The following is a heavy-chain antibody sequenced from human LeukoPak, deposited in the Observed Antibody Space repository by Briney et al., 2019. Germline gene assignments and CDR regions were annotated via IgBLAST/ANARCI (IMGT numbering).Heavy chain of an antibody. CDR3: ARHPWNSGMDV. CDR2: IYNSGRT. V-gene: IGHV4-39*01. J-gene: IGHJ6*02. Sequence: SETLSLTCSVSGGSISSSTYYWGWIRQPPGKGLEWIGSIYNSGRTYYNPSLKSRVTISVDTSKNQFSLKLNSVTAADTAVYYCARHPWNSGMDVWGQGTTVTVSS. CDR1: GGSISSSTYY. D-gene: IGHD1-1*01.